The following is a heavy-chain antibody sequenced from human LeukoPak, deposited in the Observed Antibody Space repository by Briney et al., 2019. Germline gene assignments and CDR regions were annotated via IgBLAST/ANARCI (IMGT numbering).Heavy chain of an antibody. Sequence: PSETLSLTCTVSGGSISSYXWSWXXQPPGXXLEWIGYIYYSGSTNYNPTLKSRVTISVNKSKNQLSLELSFVTAADTAVYYCARHGDCYFDYWGQGSLVTVSS. V-gene: IGHV4-59*08. CDR3: ARHGDCYFDY. CDR2: IYYSGST. D-gene: IGHD3-10*01. CDR1: GGSISSYX. J-gene: IGHJ4*02.